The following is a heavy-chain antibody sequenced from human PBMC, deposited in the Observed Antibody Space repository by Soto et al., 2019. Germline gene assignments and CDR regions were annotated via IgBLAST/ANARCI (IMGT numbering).Heavy chain of an antibody. CDR1: GFTFNNYW. D-gene: IGHD3-10*01. Sequence: EMQLVESGGGLVQPGGSLKVSCAASGFTFNNYWMTWVRQAPGKGLEWVANIKEDGREKYYVESVQGRFTISRDNAKNSLYLQMDGLRVEDSAVYYCARGTVGDEGAFFDLWGQGTMVTVSS. CDR3: ARGTVGDEGAFFDL. CDR2: IKEDGREK. J-gene: IGHJ3*01. V-gene: IGHV3-7*01.